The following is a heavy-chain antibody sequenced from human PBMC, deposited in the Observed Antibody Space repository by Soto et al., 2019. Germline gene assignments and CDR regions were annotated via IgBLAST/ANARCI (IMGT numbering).Heavy chain of an antibody. J-gene: IGHJ1*01. CDR2: ISFDGHNE. Sequence: QVQLVESGGGVVEPGRSLRLSCAASGFPFSNYGMHWVRQAPGKGLEWVAVISFDGHNEDYADSVKGRFTISRDNYKSTPYLQRNSLRGEDTAVYYCASPQWTATVRGQGNLVSVT. CDR1: GFPFSNYG. D-gene: IGHD6-19*01. CDR3: ASPQWTATV. V-gene: IGHV3-30*03.